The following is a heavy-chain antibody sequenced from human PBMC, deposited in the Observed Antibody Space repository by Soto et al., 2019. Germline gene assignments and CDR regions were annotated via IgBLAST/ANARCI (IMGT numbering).Heavy chain of an antibody. CDR1: GFTFTTYA. J-gene: IGHJ4*02. CDR3: AKGGGKFCTSGLCYSDS. Sequence: GGSLRLSCAASGFTFTTYAMSWVRQAPGKGLEWVSAMSGNGGSTYYTDSVKGRFTISRDNSKNTLYLQMNSLRAEDTAMYYCAKGGGKFCTSGLCYSDSWGQGTLVTVSS. D-gene: IGHD2-8*01. V-gene: IGHV3-23*01. CDR2: MSGNGGST.